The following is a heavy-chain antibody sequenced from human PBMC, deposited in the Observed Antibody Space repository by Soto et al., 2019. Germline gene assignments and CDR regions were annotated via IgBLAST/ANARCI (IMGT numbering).Heavy chain of an antibody. Sequence: QITLKESGPTLVKPTQTLTLTCTFSGFSLSTSGVGVGWIRQPPGKALEWLALIYWDDDKPYSPSLKSRLTITKDNSKNQAVLTMTNMDAVDTATYYSAHLRITMTGGNDAYWGQGTLVTVSS. D-gene: IGHD3-22*01. CDR3: AHLRITMTGGNDAY. J-gene: IGHJ4*02. V-gene: IGHV2-5*02. CDR1: GFSLSTSGVG. CDR2: IYWDDDK.